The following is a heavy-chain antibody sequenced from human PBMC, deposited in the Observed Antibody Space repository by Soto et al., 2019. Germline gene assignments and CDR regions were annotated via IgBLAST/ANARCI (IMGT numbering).Heavy chain of an antibody. CDR1: GFTFSSYE. V-gene: IGHV3-48*03. CDR2: ISSSGTGT. Sequence: EMQLVQSGGGLVQPGGSLRLSCAASGFTFSSYEMHWVRQAPGKGLEWISYISSSGTGTYYADSVRGRFTMSRDNTKNSVSLQMYSLRAEDTAIYYCVRDLHEPLGADALREANWGQGTQVTVSS. D-gene: IGHD4-17*01. CDR3: VRDLHEPLGADALREAN. J-gene: IGHJ4*02.